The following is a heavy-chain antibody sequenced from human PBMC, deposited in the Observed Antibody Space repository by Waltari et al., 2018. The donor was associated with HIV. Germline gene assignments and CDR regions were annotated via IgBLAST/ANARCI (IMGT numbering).Heavy chain of an antibody. Sequence: QVQLLQSGAEVNKPGASVKVACKASGYTFTSYDINWVRRSPGQGLEWMGWMNPNSGNTGYAQKFQGRVNMTRDTSISVAYMELSGLRLEDAAVYYCARGDCRGGRCDWCDPWGQGTVVTVSS. D-gene: IGHD2-15*01. CDR2: MNPNSGNT. J-gene: IGHJ5*02. V-gene: IGHV1-8*01. CDR1: GYTFTSYD. CDR3: ARGDCRGGRCDWCDP.